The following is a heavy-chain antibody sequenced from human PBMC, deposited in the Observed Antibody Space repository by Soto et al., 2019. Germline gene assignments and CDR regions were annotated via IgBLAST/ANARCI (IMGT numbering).Heavy chain of an antibody. V-gene: IGHV1-69*12. CDR3: ARRGLSSGQDYYYGMDV. D-gene: IGHD6-19*01. CDR1: GGTFSSYA. CDR2: IIPIFGTA. Sequence: QVQLVQSGAEVKKPGSSVKVSCKASGGTFSSYAISWVRQAPGQGLEWMGGIIPIFGTANYAQKFQGRVTITADESTSTAYLELSRLRSEDTAVYYCARRGLSSGQDYYYGMDVWGQGTTVTVSS. J-gene: IGHJ6*02.